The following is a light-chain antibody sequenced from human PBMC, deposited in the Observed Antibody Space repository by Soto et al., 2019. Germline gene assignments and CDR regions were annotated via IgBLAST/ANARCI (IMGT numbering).Light chain of an antibody. CDR3: VAWDDSLSGLV. J-gene: IGLJ1*01. Sequence: QSVLTQPPSASGTPGQRVTISCSGRNANIGNNFVCWYQQLPGTAPKLLMYSNDQRPSGVPDRFSGSKSGTSASLAISGLRSEDEADYYCVAWDDSLSGLVFGTGT. V-gene: IGLV1-47*02. CDR1: NANIGNNF. CDR2: SND.